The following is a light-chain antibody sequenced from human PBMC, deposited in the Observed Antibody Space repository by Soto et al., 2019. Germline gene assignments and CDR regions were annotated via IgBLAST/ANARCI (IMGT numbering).Light chain of an antibody. CDR1: SSDVGGYNY. J-gene: IGLJ1*01. V-gene: IGLV2-14*01. CDR2: DVS. Sequence: QSVLTQPASVSGSPGQPITISCTGPSSDVGGYNYVSWYQQHPGKAPKFMIYDVSNRPSGVSNRFSGSKSGNTASLTISGLQAEDEADYYCSSYTTSNTRQIVFGTGTKLTVL. CDR3: SSYTTSNTRQIV.